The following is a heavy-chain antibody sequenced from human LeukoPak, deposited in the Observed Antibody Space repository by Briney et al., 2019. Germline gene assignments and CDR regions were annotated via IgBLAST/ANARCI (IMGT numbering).Heavy chain of an antibody. CDR3: ARSVRRDGYKMGYNWFDP. V-gene: IGHV4-59*01. CDR1: GGSISSYY. D-gene: IGHD5-24*01. CDR2: IYYSGST. J-gene: IGHJ5*02. Sequence: PSETLSLTCTVSGGSISSYYWSWIRQPPGKGLEWIGYIYYSGSTNYNPSLKSRVTISVDTSKNQFSLKLSSVTAADTAVYYCARSVRRDGYKMGYNWFDPWGQGTLVTVSS.